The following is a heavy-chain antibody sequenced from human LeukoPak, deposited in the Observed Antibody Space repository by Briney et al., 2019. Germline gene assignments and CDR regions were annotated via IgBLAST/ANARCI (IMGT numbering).Heavy chain of an antibody. D-gene: IGHD3-22*01. V-gene: IGHV3-43*02. CDR3: AKDASRGSSGYFSDAFDI. CDR1: RFTFDDYA. J-gene: IGHJ3*02. Sequence: GGSLRLSCAASRFTFDDYAMHWVSHAPGKGLEWVSRTSGDGGSTYYADSVKGRFTISRNNSKNALYLQMNSLRTEDTALYYCAKDASRGSSGYFSDAFDIWGQGTMVTVSS. CDR2: TSGDGGST.